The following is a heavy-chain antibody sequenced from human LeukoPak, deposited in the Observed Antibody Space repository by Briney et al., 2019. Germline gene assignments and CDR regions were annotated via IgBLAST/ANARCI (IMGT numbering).Heavy chain of an antibody. J-gene: IGHJ4*02. Sequence: TGGSLRLSCTASGFTFDDYAMHWVRQAPGKGLEWVSRINSDGSSTSYADSVKGRFTISRDNAKNTLYLQMNSLRAEDTAVYYCARDLVGARNYWGQGTLVTVSS. CDR1: GFTFDDYA. V-gene: IGHV3-74*01. CDR3: ARDLVGARNY. CDR2: INSDGSST. D-gene: IGHD1-26*01.